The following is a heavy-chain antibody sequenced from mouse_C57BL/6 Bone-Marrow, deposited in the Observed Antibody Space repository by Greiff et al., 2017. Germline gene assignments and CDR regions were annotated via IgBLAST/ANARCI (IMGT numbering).Heavy chain of an antibody. Sequence: QVQLQQSGAELVRPGTSVKVSCKASGYAFTNYLIEWVKQRPGQGLEWIGVINPGSGGTNYNEKFKGKATLTADKSSSTAYMQLSSLTSEDSAVYFCARGGGNFYFDYWGQGTTLKVSS. CDR3: ARGGGNFYFDY. V-gene: IGHV1-54*01. CDR1: GYAFTNYL. CDR2: INPGSGGT. D-gene: IGHD2-1*01. J-gene: IGHJ2*01.